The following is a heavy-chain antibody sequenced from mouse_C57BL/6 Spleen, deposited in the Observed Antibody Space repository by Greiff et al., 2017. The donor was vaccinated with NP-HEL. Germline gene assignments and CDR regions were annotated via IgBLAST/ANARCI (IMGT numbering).Heavy chain of an antibody. CDR1: GSTFPSYG. D-gene: IGHD2-4*01. CDR2: IYPRSGNT. V-gene: IGHV1-81*01. Sequence: QVQLPPSGAELARPWASVKLSCKASGSTFPSYGISWVKQRTGQGLEWIGEIYPRSGNTYYNEKFKGKATLTADKSSSTAYMELRSLTSEDSAVYCCARKIIYYDYDDYFDYWGQGTTLTVSS. J-gene: IGHJ2*01. CDR3: ARKIIYYDYDDYFDY.